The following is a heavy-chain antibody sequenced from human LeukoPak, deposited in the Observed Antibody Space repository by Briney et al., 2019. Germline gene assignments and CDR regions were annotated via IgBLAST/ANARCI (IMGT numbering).Heavy chain of an antibody. D-gene: IGHD3-16*01. CDR1: GGSISSGGYY. J-gene: IGHJ6*02. CDR3: ARASPLLRLSMDV. CDR2: IYYSGSI. V-gene: IGHV4-31*03. Sequence: PSETLSLTCTVSGGSISSGGYYWSWIRQHPGKGLEWIGYIYYSGSIYYNPSLKSRVTISVDKSKNQFSLKLSSVTAADTAVYYCARASPLLRLSMDVWGQGTTVTVSS.